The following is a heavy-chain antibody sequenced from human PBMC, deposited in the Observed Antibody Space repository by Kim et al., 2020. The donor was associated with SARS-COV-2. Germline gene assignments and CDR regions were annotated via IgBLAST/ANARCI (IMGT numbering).Heavy chain of an antibody. CDR1: GYTFTSHH. CDR3: ASDGTAGIDH. J-gene: IGHJ4*02. Sequence: ASVKVSCKPSGYTFTSHHIHWVRQAPGQGLKWMGKTDPSDGSTNFAQKFQGRFTVARDTSTSTLYMDLNNLRSEDTAVYYCASDGTAGIDHWGQGTLVIVSS. CDR2: TDPSDGST. D-gene: IGHD2-21*02. V-gene: IGHV1-46*01.